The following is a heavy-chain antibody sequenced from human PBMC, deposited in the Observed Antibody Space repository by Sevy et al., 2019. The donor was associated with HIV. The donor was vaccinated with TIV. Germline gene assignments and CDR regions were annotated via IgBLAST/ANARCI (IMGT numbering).Heavy chain of an antibody. CDR3: AKEGGRGYSYGLSPQYFDY. Sequence: GGSLRLSCAASGFTFSSYAMSWVRQAPGKGLEWVSAISGSGGSTYYADSVKGRFTISRDNSKNTRYLQMNSLRAEDTAVYYCAKEGGRGYSYGLSPQYFDYWGQGTLVTVSS. CDR1: GFTFSSYA. CDR2: ISGSGGST. V-gene: IGHV3-23*01. D-gene: IGHD5-18*01. J-gene: IGHJ4*02.